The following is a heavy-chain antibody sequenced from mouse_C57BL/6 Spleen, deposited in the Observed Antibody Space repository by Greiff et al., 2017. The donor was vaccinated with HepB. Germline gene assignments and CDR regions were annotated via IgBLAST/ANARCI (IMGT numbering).Heavy chain of an antibody. CDR2: INYDGSST. V-gene: IGHV5-16*01. CDR3: AKGLGYHGYFDV. J-gene: IGHJ1*03. CDR1: GFTFSDYY. Sequence: EVQLVESEGGLVQPGSSMQLSCTASGFTFSDYYMAWVRQVPEKGLEWVANINYDGSSTYYLDSLKSRFIISRDNAKNILYLQMRSLKSEDTATYYCAKGLGYHGYFDVWGTGTTVTVSS.